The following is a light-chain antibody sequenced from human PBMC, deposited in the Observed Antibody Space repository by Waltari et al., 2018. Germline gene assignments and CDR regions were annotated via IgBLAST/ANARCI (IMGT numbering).Light chain of an antibody. CDR2: EGS. CDR1: SRYVGSHNL. Sequence: QSALTQTAPVSGSPGQSIPIPCTGTSRYVGSHNLVHWYQQHPGKVPKFMIYEGSERPSGVSNRFSGTKSGNTATLTISGLQAEDEADYYCCSYAGSNSWVFGGGTKLTVV. J-gene: IGLJ3*02. CDR3: CSYAGSNSWV. V-gene: IGLV2-23*01.